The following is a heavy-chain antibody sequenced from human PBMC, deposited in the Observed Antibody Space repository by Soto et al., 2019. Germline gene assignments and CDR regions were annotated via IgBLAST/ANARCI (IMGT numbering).Heavy chain of an antibody. Sequence: GGSLRLSCEASGFTFSAFGMHWVRQAPGKGLEWVAIISYDGILKYYADSVKGRFTISRDTSKSALYLQMNSLRPEDTAVYYCAKDRVSEHNNGWPQGSWGQGTQVTVSS. J-gene: IGHJ4*02. V-gene: IGHV3-30*18. CDR2: ISYDGILK. D-gene: IGHD6-19*01. CDR3: AKDRVSEHNNGWPQGS. CDR1: GFTFSAFG.